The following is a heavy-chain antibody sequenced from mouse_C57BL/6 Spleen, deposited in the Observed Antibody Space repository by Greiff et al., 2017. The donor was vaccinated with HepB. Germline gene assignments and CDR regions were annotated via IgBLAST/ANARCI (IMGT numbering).Heavy chain of an antibody. CDR1: GYTFTSYW. D-gene: IGHD2-3*01. Sequence: VQLQQSGAELAKPGASVKLSCKASGYTFTSYWMHWVKQRPGQGLEWIGYINPSSGYTQYNQKFKDKATLTADKSSSTAYMQLSSLTYEDSAVYYCARSHPPDGYYDAMDYWGQGTSVTVSS. CDR3: ARSHPPDGYYDAMDY. J-gene: IGHJ4*01. CDR2: INPSSGYT. V-gene: IGHV1-7*01.